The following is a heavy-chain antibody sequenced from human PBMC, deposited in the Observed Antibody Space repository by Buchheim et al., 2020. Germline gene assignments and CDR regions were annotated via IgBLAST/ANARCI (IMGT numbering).Heavy chain of an antibody. Sequence: EVKLVESGGGLVKPGGSLRLSCAASGFSFSRYSMNWVRQAPGKGLEWVSSINSGGTYIYYADSVEGRFTISRDNAKNSLYLLMNSLRAEDTAIYYCARDNYFDSRGSDYYYYGMDVWGQGTT. V-gene: IGHV3-21*01. D-gene: IGHD3-22*01. CDR3: ARDNYFDSRGSDYYYYGMDV. J-gene: IGHJ6*02. CDR2: INSGGTYI. CDR1: GFSFSRYS.